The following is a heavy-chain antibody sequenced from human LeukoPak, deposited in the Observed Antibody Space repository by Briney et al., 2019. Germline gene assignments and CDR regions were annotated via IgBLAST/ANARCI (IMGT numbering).Heavy chain of an antibody. CDR3: ARVSPHRKMSYGNQNWFDT. Sequence: ASVKVSCKASGYTFTGYYMHWVRQAPGQGLEWMGWIDPNSGGTNYAQKLQGRVTMTTDTSTSTAYMELRSLRSDDTAVYYCARVSPHRKMSYGNQNWFDTWGQGTLVTVSS. D-gene: IGHD3-16*01. CDR1: GYTFTGYY. CDR2: IDPNSGGT. J-gene: IGHJ5*02. V-gene: IGHV1-2*02.